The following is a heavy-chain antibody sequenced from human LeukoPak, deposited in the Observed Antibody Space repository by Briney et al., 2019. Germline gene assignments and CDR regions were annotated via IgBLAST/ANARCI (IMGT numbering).Heavy chain of an antibody. V-gene: IGHV4-39*01. J-gene: IGHJ4*02. CDR3: ARGSRRLADFHY. D-gene: IGHD1-26*01. Sequence: SQTLSLTCTVSGDSISSSDYYWGWIRQPPGRGLGWIGTISYSGSTYYNPSLQSRVTISVDTSKNQFSLELSSVTAADTAVYYCARGSRRLADFHYWGQGTLVSVSS. CDR2: ISYSGST. CDR1: GDSISSSDYY.